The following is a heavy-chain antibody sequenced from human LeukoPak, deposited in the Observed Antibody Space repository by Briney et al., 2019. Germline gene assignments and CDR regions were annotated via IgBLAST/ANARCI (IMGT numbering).Heavy chain of an antibody. Sequence: SETLSLTCAVFGGSFSGYYWSWIRQPPGKGLEWIGEINHSGSTNYNPSLKSRVTISVDTSKNQFSLKLSSVTAADTAVYYCARVKTVDIVAPIRFKEGCWFGPWGQGTLVTVSS. CDR2: INHSGST. J-gene: IGHJ5*02. CDR1: GGSFSGYY. D-gene: IGHD5-12*01. V-gene: IGHV4-34*01. CDR3: ARVKTVDIVAPIRFKEGCWFGP.